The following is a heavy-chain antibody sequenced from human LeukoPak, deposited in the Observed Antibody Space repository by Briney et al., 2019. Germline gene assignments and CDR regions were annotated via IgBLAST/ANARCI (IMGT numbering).Heavy chain of an antibody. V-gene: IGHV1-2*02. CDR2: INPNSGGT. D-gene: IGHD2-2*01. CDR3: ARDPYCSSTSCKL. J-gene: IGHJ4*02. CDR1: GYTFTRYY. Sequence: ASVKVSCKASGYTFTRYYMHWVRQAPGQGLEWMGWINPNSGGTNYAQKFQGRVTMTRDTSISTAYMELSRLRSDDTAVYYCARDPYCSSTSCKLWGQGTLVTVSS.